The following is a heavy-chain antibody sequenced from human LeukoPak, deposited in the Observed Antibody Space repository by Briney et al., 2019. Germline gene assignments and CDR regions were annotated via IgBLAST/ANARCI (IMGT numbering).Heavy chain of an antibody. CDR1: GFTFNRDW. V-gene: IGHV3-7*01. Sequence: GGSLRLSCTASGFTFNRDWTAWVRQAPGNGLEWVANIKEDGSEKNYVDSVKGRFTISRDNAENSVYLQMNDLRAEDTGVYYYVTKEPSTSGWSYWGQGTLVTVSS. CDR3: VTKEPSTSGWSY. CDR2: IKEDGSEK. J-gene: IGHJ4*02. D-gene: IGHD6-19*01.